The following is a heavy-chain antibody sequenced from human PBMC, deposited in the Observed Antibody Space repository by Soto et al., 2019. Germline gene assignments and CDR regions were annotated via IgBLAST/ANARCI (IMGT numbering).Heavy chain of an antibody. CDR2: IWYDGSNK. V-gene: IGHV3-33*01. Sequence: GGSLRLSCAASGFTFSSYGMHWVRQAPGKGLEWVAVIWYDGSNKYYADSVKGRFTISRDNSKNTLYLQMNSLRAEDTAVYYCARGSTVVTPLDYWGQGTLVTVSS. J-gene: IGHJ4*02. CDR3: ARGSTVVTPLDY. D-gene: IGHD4-17*01. CDR1: GFTFSSYG.